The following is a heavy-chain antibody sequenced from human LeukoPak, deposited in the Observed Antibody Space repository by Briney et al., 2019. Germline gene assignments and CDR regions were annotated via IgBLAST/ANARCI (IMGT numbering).Heavy chain of an antibody. V-gene: IGHV3-23*01. CDR1: GFTFSSYS. D-gene: IGHD5-24*01. CDR2: ISGSGNNI. J-gene: IGHJ4*02. Sequence: GGSLRLSCAASGFTFSSYSMNWVRQAPGKGLEWVSDISGSGNNIHYADSVKGRFTISRDNSKNTLYLQMNSLRAEDTAVYYCAKDSGRWLQYVTYDYWGQGTLVTVSS. CDR3: AKDSGRWLQYVTYDY.